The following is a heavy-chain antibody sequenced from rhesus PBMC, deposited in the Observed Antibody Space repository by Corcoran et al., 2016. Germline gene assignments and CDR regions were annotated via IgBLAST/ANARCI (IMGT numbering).Heavy chain of an antibody. J-gene: IGHJ4*01. Sequence: QVQLVQSGAEVKQPGASVKVSCKASGYTLTSDGMNWVRQAPGQWLEWMGGISTNTGNPTYAQGFKERFTFSMDTSISTAYLQISSLKAEDTAVYYCARLSGYSFGLDYWGQGVLVTVSS. CDR2: ISTNTGNP. CDR3: ARLSGYSFGLDY. D-gene: IGHD5-24*01. V-gene: IGHV7-114*01. CDR1: GYTLTSDG.